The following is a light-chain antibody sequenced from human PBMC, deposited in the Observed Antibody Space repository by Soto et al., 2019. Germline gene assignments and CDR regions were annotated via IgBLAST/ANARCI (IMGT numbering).Light chain of an antibody. Sequence: EIVLTQSPATLSLSAGERATLSCRASQSVSTFLAWYQQKPGQTPRLLIYDASNRATGIPARFSGSGSGTDFTLTISSLEPEDSAVYYYQQRYNWPPWTFGQGTKVEIK. V-gene: IGKV3-11*01. CDR2: DAS. CDR3: QQRYNWPPWT. J-gene: IGKJ1*01. CDR1: QSVSTF.